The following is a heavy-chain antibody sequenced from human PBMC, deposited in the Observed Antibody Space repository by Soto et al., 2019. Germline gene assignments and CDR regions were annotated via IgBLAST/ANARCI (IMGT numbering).Heavy chain of an antibody. V-gene: IGHV1-69*01. CDR2: IIPVFGSA. CDR1: GDTFSSYS. CDR3: ARDDGWNYRYYDMEV. Sequence: QVQLVQSGAEVKKPGSSVKVSCKASGDTFSSYSITWVRQAPGQGLEWVGGIIPVFGSANYAQKFQGRVTITADXSXXXAYMELNSLRSQDTAVYFCARDDGWNYRYYDMEVWGPGTTVTVSS. D-gene: IGHD1-7*01. J-gene: IGHJ6*02.